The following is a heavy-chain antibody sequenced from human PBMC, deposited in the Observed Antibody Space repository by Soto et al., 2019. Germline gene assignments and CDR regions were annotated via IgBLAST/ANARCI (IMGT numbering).Heavy chain of an antibody. J-gene: IGHJ6*02. V-gene: IGHV3-30-3*01. Sequence: QVQLVESGGGVVQPGRSLRLSCAASGFTFSSYAMHWVRQAPGKGLEWVAVISYDGSNKYYADSVKGRFTISRDNSKNTLYLQMNSLRAEDTAVYYCARDGRDTPIAAAENYYYYGMDVWGQGTTVTVSS. D-gene: IGHD6-13*01. CDR2: ISYDGSNK. CDR1: GFTFSSYA. CDR3: ARDGRDTPIAAAENYYYYGMDV.